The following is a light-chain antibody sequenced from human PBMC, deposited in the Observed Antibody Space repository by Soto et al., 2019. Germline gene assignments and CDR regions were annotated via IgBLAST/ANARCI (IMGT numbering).Light chain of an antibody. J-gene: IGLJ1*01. V-gene: IGLV2-14*01. CDR1: SNIGNNY. Sequence: QSVLTQPPSVSAAPGQKVTLFCSGTSNIGNNYISWYQQLPGTAPKLMISEVNNRPSGVSNRFSGSKSGNTAYLTISGLQVEDEAEYFCFSFTTTSTHVFGTGTKLTVL. CDR3: FSFTTTSTHV. CDR2: EVN.